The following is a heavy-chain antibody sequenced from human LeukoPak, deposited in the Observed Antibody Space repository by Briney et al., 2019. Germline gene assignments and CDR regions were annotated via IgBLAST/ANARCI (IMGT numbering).Heavy chain of an antibody. CDR2: INPSGGST. Sequence: ASVKVSCKASGYTFTSYYMHWVRQAPGQGLEWMGIINPSGGSTSYAQKFQGRVTMTRDMSTSTVYMELSSQRSEDTAVYYCARGGITMVRGPYYYMDVWGKGTTVTVSS. CDR3: ARGGITMVRGPYYYMDV. J-gene: IGHJ6*03. D-gene: IGHD3-10*01. V-gene: IGHV1-46*01. CDR1: GYTFTSYY.